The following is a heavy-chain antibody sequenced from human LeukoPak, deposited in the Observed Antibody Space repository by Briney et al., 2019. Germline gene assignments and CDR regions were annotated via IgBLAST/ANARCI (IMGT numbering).Heavy chain of an antibody. V-gene: IGHV3-21*01. J-gene: IGHJ4*02. CDR2: ISSSSSYI. CDR3: ARDHRVTGTPGPGY. D-gene: IGHD1-20*01. Sequence: PGGSLRLSCAASGFTFSNFGMNWVRQAPGKGLEWVSSISSSSSYIHYADSVKGRFTISRDKAKNSLYLQMNSLRAEDTAVYYCARDHRVTGTPGPGYWGQGTLVTVSS. CDR1: GFTFSNFG.